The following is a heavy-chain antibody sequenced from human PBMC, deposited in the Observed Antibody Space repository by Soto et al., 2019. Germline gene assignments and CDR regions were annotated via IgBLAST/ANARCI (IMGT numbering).Heavy chain of an antibody. V-gene: IGHV3-48*01. D-gene: IGHD3-22*01. CDR1: GFTFSSYS. CDR3: ARDNPMIYYYDSSGTGENWFDP. J-gene: IGHJ5*02. CDR2: ISSSSSTT. Sequence: GGSLRLSCAASGFTFSSYSMNWVRQAPGKGLGWVSYISSSSSTTYYADSVKGRFTISRDNAKNSLYLQMNSLRAEDTAVYYCARDNPMIYYYDSSGTGENWFDPWGQRTLVTVSS.